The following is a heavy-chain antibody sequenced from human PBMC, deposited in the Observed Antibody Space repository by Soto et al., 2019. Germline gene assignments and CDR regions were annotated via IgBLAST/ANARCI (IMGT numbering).Heavy chain of an antibody. V-gene: IGHV2-5*02. D-gene: IGHD3-10*01. CDR2: IYWDDDK. CDR3: AHSFGELLYRS. J-gene: IGHJ5*02. Sequence: GLDLEWLALIYWDDDKRYSPSLKSRLTITKDTSKNQVVLTMTNMDPVDTATYYCAHSFGELLYRSWGQGTLVTVSS.